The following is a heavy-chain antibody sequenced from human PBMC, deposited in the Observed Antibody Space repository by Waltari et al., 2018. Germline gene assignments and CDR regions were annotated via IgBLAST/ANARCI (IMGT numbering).Heavy chain of an antibody. V-gene: IGHV4-31*03. Sequence: QVQLQESGPGLVKPSQTLSLTCTVSGGSISSGGYYGTWIRQHPGTALEWIGYIYYSGSTYYNPSLKSRVTISVDTSKNQFSLKLSSVTAADTAVYYCARDKYYYDSSGYYYYYGMDVWGQGTTVTVSS. CDR2: IYYSGST. D-gene: IGHD3-22*01. J-gene: IGHJ6*02. CDR1: GGSISSGGYY. CDR3: ARDKYYYDSSGYYYYYGMDV.